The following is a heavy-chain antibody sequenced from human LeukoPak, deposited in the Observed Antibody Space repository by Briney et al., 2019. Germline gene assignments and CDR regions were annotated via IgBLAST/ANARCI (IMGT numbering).Heavy chain of an antibody. CDR1: GGSISSSSYY. CDR2: IYYSGST. CDR3: ASQGGVAIYLYFDY. Sequence: SETLSLTCTVSGGSISSSSYYWGWIRQPPGKGLEWIGSIYYSGSTYYSPSLKSRVTISVDTSKNQFSLKLSSVTAADTAVYYCASQGGVAIYLYFDYWGQGTLVTVSS. D-gene: IGHD2/OR15-2a*01. V-gene: IGHV4-39*01. J-gene: IGHJ4*02.